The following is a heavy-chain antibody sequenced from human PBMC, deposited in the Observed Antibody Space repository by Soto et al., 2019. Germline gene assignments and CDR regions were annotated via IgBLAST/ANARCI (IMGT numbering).Heavy chain of an antibody. CDR2: ISAYNGNT. CDR1: GYTFTSYG. Sequence: GPSVKVSCKASGYTFTSYGISWVRQAPGQGLEWMGWISAYNGNTNYAQKLQGRVTMTTDTSTSTAYMELRSLRSDDTAVYYCARVEAVGYYDSSGPFDYWGQGTLVTVSS. D-gene: IGHD3-22*01. V-gene: IGHV1-18*01. CDR3: ARVEAVGYYDSSGPFDY. J-gene: IGHJ4*02.